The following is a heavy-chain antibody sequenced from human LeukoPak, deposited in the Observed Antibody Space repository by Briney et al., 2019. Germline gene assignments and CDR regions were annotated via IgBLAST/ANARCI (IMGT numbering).Heavy chain of an antibody. V-gene: IGHV3-23*01. CDR1: GFTFSSYA. CDR2: ISGSGGST. Sequence: GGSLRLSCAAPGFTFSSYAMSWVRQAPGKGLECVSAISGSGGSTYYADSVKGRFTISRDNSKNTLYLQMNSLRAEDTAEYYCAKDYMVVTPRYSFEYWGQGTLVTVSS. J-gene: IGHJ4*02. CDR3: AKDYMVVTPRYSFEY. D-gene: IGHD2-21*02.